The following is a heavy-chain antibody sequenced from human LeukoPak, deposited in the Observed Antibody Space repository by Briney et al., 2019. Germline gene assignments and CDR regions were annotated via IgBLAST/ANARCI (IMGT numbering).Heavy chain of an antibody. Sequence: PGGSLRLSCAASGFALSSHWMTWVRQVPGRGPEWVANVNRDGSETYYLYSVKCRFTISKANAKNSLYLQMNSLRAEDTALYHCARNNGMDVWGQGTTVIVSS. CDR2: VNRDGSET. CDR1: GFALSSHW. V-gene: IGHV3-7*03. CDR3: ARNNGMDV. J-gene: IGHJ6*02.